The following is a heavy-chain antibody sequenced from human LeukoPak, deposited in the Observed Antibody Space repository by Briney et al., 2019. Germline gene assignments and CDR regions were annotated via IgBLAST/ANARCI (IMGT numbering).Heavy chain of an antibody. D-gene: IGHD3-22*01. CDR3: AREYDSRARFDS. CDR1: GDGFTRHT. V-gene: IGHV3-21*05. J-gene: IGHJ4*02. Sequence: PGGSLRLSCAGSGDGFTRHTMNWVRRAPGKGLEWISYIRSGGDYIYHADSVKGRFTISRGNARTLVYLQMNSLRVEDTAIYYCAREYDSRARFDSWGPGTLVTVSS. CDR2: IRSGGDYI.